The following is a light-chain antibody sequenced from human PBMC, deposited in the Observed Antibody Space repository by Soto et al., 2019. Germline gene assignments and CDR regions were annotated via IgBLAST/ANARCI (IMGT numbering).Light chain of an antibody. V-gene: IGKV1-33*01. CDR1: QDISTF. CDR3: QQNYGTPGT. CDR2: DAS. J-gene: IGKJ1*01. Sequence: DIQMTQSPSSLSASVGDRVTITCQASQDISTFLNWYHHRPGKAPKLLIYDASHLQSGVASRFSASGAGTDFTFTISSLQPEDVGTYYCQQNYGTPGTFGQGTKVDVK.